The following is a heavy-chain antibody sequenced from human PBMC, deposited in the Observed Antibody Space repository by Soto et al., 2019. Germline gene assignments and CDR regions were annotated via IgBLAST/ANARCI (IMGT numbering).Heavy chain of an antibody. Sequence: GASVKVSCKASGGTFSSYAISWVRQAPGQGLEWMGGIIPIFGTANYAQKFQGRVTITADESTSTAYMELSSLRSEDTAVYYCARVGPHSGSYWFFDYWGQGTLVTVSS. V-gene: IGHV1-69*13. CDR2: IIPIFGTA. CDR3: ARVGPHSGSYWFFDY. CDR1: GGTFSSYA. J-gene: IGHJ4*02. D-gene: IGHD1-26*01.